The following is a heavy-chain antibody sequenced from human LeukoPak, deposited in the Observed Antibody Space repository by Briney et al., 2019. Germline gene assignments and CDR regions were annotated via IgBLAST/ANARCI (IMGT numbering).Heavy chain of an antibody. Sequence: PGRSLRLSCAASGFTFSSYAMHWVRQAPGKGLEWVAVISYDGSNKYYADSVKGRFTISRDNSKNTLYLQMNSLRAEDTGVYYCARDRGFDGGTYYDFWSGYNRYYYYGMDVWGQGTTVTVSS. J-gene: IGHJ6*02. D-gene: IGHD3-3*01. CDR3: ARDRGFDGGTYYDFWSGYNRYYYYGMDV. V-gene: IGHV3-30-3*01. CDR2: ISYDGSNK. CDR1: GFTFSSYA.